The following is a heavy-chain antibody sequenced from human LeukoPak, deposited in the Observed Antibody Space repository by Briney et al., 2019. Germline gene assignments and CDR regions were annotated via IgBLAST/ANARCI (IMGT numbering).Heavy chain of an antibody. CDR2: IRYDGSNK. CDR3: ASGPGSSGYYSSWPWYFDY. J-gene: IGHJ4*02. D-gene: IGHD3-22*01. Sequence: PGGSLRLSCAASGFTFSSYGMHWVRQAPGKGLEWVAFIRYDGSNKYYADSVKGRFTISRDNSKNTLYLQINSLRAEDTAVYYCASGPGSSGYYSSWPWYFDYWGQGTLVTVSS. V-gene: IGHV3-30*02. CDR1: GFTFSSYG.